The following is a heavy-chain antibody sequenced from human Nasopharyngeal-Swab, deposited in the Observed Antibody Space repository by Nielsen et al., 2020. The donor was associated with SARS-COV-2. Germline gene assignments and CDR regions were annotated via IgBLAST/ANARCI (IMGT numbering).Heavy chain of an antibody. D-gene: IGHD3-22*01. Sequence: GESLKISCAASGFTFSDHYMNWVRQAPGKGLGWVSSISSSSTYIYYADSVKGRFTISRDNAKNSLYLQMNSLRAEDTAMYYCHLSSGYDGYINYWGQGTLVTVSS. CDR2: ISSSSTYI. V-gene: IGHV3-21*01. J-gene: IGHJ4*02. CDR1: GFTFSDHY. CDR3: HLSSGYDGYINY.